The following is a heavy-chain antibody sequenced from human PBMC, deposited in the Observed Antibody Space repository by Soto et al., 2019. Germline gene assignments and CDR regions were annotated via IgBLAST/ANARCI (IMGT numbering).Heavy chain of an antibody. V-gene: IGHV3-74*01. CDR3: ARAWMTTVVTPYGMDV. CDR1: GFTFSSYW. J-gene: IGHJ6*02. Sequence: QPRGSLRLSCAASGFTFSSYWMHWVRQAPGKGLVWVSRINSDGSSTSYADSVKGRFTISRDNAKNTLYLQMNSLRAEDTAVYYCARAWMTTVVTPYGMDVWGQGTKVTVYS. CDR2: INSDGSST. D-gene: IGHD4-17*01.